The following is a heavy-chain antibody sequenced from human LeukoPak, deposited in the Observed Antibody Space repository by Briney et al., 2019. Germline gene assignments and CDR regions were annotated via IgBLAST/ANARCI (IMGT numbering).Heavy chain of an antibody. J-gene: IGHJ4*02. CDR3: ARDSTYYYDSSGYSPSLDY. Sequence: GGSLRLSCAASGFTFSSYWMSWVRQAPGKGLEWVANIKQDGSEKYYVDSVKGRFTISRDNAKNSLYLQMNSLRAEDTAVYYCARDSTYYYDSSGYSPSLDYWGQGTLVTVSS. V-gene: IGHV3-7*01. CDR2: IKQDGSEK. D-gene: IGHD3-22*01. CDR1: GFTFSSYW.